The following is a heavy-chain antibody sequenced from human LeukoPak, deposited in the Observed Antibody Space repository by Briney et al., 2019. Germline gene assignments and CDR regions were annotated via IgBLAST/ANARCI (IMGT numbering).Heavy chain of an antibody. J-gene: IGHJ4*02. Sequence: GGSLRLSXAASGFTFSSYWMSWVRQAPGKGLEWVANIKQDGSEKYYVDSVKGRFTISRDNAKNSLYLQMNSLRAEDTAVYYCERVSSSWYAADYWGQGTLVTVSS. D-gene: IGHD6-13*01. CDR2: IKQDGSEK. V-gene: IGHV3-7*01. CDR3: ERVSSSWYAADY. CDR1: GFTFSSYW.